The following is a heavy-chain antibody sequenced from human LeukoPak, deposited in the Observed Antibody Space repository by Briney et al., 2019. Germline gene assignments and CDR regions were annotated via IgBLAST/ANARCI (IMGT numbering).Heavy chain of an antibody. Sequence: GGSLRLSCAASGFTFSSYAMHWVRQAPGKGLKWVAVISYDGSNKYYADSVKGRFTISRDNSKNTLYLQMNSLRAEDTAVYYCARDLGQLRGYWGQGTLVTVSS. D-gene: IGHD1-7*01. CDR3: ARDLGQLRGY. V-gene: IGHV3-30*04. CDR2: ISYDGSNK. CDR1: GFTFSSYA. J-gene: IGHJ4*02.